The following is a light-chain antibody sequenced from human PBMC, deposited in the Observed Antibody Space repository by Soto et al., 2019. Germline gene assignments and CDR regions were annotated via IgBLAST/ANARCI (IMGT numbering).Light chain of an antibody. J-gene: IGLJ1*01. Sequence: PGTACRSRGQTVSLFNSGSSSNMGTTSVHWFQQLPGTAPKLLFSTTIQRPSGFPERFSGSKSGPSASLAISGLQSVDEADYYCTGWDDSLNCHVFGTRTKVTVL. V-gene: IGLV1-44*01. CDR2: TTI. CDR1: SSNMGTTS. CDR3: TGWDDSLNCHV.